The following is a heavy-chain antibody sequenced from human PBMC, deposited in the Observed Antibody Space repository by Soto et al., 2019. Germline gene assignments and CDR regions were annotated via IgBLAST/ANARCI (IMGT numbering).Heavy chain of an antibody. CDR3: ASGSACFSPEY. D-gene: IGHD6-19*01. CDR2: INAGNANT. CDR1: GYTFTSYP. J-gene: IGHJ4*02. Sequence: QVQLVQSGTEVKKPGASVKVSCKPSGYTFTSYPIHWVRQAPGQSLEWMAWINAGNANTKYSQKFQGRVTVTRDTSASTAYMELGSLQSEDTAVFYCASGSACFSPEYWGQGTLVTVSS. V-gene: IGHV1-3*01.